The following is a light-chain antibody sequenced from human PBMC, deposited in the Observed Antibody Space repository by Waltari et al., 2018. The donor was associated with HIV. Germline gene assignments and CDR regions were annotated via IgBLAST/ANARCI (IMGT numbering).Light chain of an antibody. CDR2: RNE. V-gene: IGLV1-47*01. CDR1: SSNIGRNY. CDR3: AVWNDSLSGYV. J-gene: IGLJ1*01. Sequence: QSVVTQPPSASGTPGQRVTISCSGSSSNIGRNYVYWYQQLPGTAPKLLIYRNEQRTSGVADRFSGSKSGTSASLAIGGLLSEDVSDYYWAVWNDSLSGYVVGTGAKVTV.